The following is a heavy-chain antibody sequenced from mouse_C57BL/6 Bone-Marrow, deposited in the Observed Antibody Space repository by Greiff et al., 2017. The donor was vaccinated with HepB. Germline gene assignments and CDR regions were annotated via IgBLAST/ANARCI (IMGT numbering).Heavy chain of an antibody. CDR3: ARRDSSTH. D-gene: IGHD3-2*02. V-gene: IGHV1-55*01. Sequence: VKLQQPGAELVKPGASVKMSCKASGYTFTSYWITWVKQRPGQGLEWIGDIYPGRGSTNYNEKFKSKATLTVDTSSSTAYMQLSSLTSEDSAVYYCARRDSSTHWGQGTTLTVSS. CDR2: IYPGRGST. CDR1: GYTFTSYW. J-gene: IGHJ2*01.